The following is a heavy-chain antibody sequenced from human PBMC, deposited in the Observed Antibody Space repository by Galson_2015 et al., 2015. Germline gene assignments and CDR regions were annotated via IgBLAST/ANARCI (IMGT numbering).Heavy chain of an antibody. V-gene: IGHV1-3*01. CDR2: INAGNGNT. CDR1: GYTFTSYA. D-gene: IGHD3-22*01. J-gene: IGHJ4*02. Sequence: SVKVSCKASGYTFTSYAMHWVRQAPGQRLEWMGWINAGNGNTKYSQKFQGRVTITRDTSASTAYMELSSLRSEDTAVYYCARSVPYYYDSSGYYPDYWGQGTLVTVSS. CDR3: ARSVPYYYDSSGYYPDY.